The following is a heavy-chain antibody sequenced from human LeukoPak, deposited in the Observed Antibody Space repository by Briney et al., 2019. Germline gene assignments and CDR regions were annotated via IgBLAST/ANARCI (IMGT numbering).Heavy chain of an antibody. D-gene: IGHD1-1*01. CDR3: ARDRTGIYAFDI. Sequence: GGSLRLSCAASGFTFSSHSMSWVRQVPGKGLEWVSYISSSGTIYYADSVKGRFTISRDNAKNSLFLQMNSLRDEDTAMYYCARDRTGIYAFDIWGQGTMVTVSS. CDR2: ISSSGTI. J-gene: IGHJ3*02. CDR1: GFTFSSHS. V-gene: IGHV3-48*02.